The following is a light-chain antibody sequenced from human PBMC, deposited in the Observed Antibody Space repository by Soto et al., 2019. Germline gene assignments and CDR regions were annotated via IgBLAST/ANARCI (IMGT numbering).Light chain of an antibody. CDR3: QQYGSSPPNT. J-gene: IGKJ3*01. CDR2: DAS. CDR1: QSISSY. V-gene: IGKV1-39*01. Sequence: DFHMSQSPSSLSASVGDRVTITCRESQSISSYLNWYQQKPGKAPKLLIYDASSRATGIPDRFSGSGSGTDFTLTISRLEPEDFGVYYCQQYGSSPPNTFGPGTNVEI.